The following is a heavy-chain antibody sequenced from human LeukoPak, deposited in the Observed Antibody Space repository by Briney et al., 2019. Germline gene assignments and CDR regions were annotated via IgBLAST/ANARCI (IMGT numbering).Heavy chain of an antibody. D-gene: IGHD6-6*01. Sequence: PGGSLIISCAASACSFNSYTMNWVRQAPGKGLEWVSSISSTSTYIYYAGSLKGRFTIFRDNAQISIVLQLYSLRAEDTAAYYCARDYSSSSFRVLDYYYIDVWGKGTTVTVS. J-gene: IGHJ6*03. CDR2: ISSTSTYI. CDR3: ARDYSSSSFRVLDYYYIDV. V-gene: IGHV3-21*01. CDR1: ACSFNSYT.